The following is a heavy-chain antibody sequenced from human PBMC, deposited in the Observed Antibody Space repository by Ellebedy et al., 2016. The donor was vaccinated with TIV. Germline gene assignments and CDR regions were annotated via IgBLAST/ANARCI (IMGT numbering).Heavy chain of an antibody. Sequence: PGGSLRLSCKGSGYSFSDYWIAWVRQMPGKGLEWMGITYPGDSDTRYSPSFQGQVTISVDKSIDTAYLQWNSLKASDTAMYYCATLETYYYYAMDVWGQGTTVTVSS. J-gene: IGHJ6*02. V-gene: IGHV5-51*01. CDR1: GYSFSDYW. D-gene: IGHD1-1*01. CDR3: ATLETYYYYAMDV. CDR2: TYPGDSDT.